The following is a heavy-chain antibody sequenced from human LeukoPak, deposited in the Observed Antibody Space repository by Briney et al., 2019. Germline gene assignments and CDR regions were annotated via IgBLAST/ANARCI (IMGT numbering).Heavy chain of an antibody. D-gene: IGHD6-6*01. CDR1: GYTFIRYY. CDR3: ARVTSLRRAAPFDY. V-gene: IGHV1-69*13. CDR2: IIPIFGTA. Sequence: SVKVSCKASGYTFIRYYMHWVRQAPGQGLEWMGGIIPIFGTANYAQKFQGRVTITADESTSTAYMELSSLRSEDTAVYYCARVTSLRRAAPFDYWAREPWSPSPQ. J-gene: IGHJ4*02.